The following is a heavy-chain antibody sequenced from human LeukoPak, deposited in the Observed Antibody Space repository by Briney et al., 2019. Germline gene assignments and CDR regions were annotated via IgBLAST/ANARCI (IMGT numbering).Heavy chain of an antibody. CDR3: ARDERGGGVDSSGYSNY. V-gene: IGHV1-69*05. J-gene: IGHJ4*02. D-gene: IGHD3-22*01. CDR1: GGTFSCYA. Sequence: SVKVSCKASGGTFSCYAISWVRQAPGQGLEWMGRIIPIFGTANYAQKFQGRVTITTDESTSTAYMELSSLRSEDTAVYYCARDERGGGVDSSGYSNYWGQGTLVTVSS. CDR2: IIPIFGTA.